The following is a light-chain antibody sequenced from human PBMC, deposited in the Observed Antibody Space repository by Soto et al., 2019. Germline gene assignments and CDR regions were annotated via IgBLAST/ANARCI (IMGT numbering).Light chain of an antibody. J-gene: IGLJ1*01. CDR3: RSYAVRSTSV. V-gene: IGLV2-23*02. CDR1: SSDVGSYNL. Sequence: QSALTQPASVSGSPGQSITISCTGTSSDVGSYNLVSWYQQHPGKAPKLMIYEVSKRPSGVSNRFSGSKSGNTASLTISGLQAEYEVDYYCRSYAVRSTSVFGTAPKITV. CDR2: EVS.